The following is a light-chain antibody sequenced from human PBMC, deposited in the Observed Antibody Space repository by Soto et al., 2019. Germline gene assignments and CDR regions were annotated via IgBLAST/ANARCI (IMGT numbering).Light chain of an antibody. J-gene: IGLJ1*01. CDR3: QSYDSSLSGYV. CDR1: TSNIGAGYD. Sequence: QTVVTQPPSVSGAPGQRVTISCTGSTSNIGAGYDVHWYRQLPGTAPKLLIYGNINRPSGVPDRFSGSKSGTSASLAITGLQADDEADYYCQSYDSSLSGYVFGTGTKLTVL. V-gene: IGLV1-40*01. CDR2: GNI.